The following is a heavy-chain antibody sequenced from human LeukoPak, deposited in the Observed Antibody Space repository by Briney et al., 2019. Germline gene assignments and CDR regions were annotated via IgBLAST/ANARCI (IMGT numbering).Heavy chain of an antibody. CDR3: ARIAISSLGAYYMDV. CDR2: ISASSTYI. J-gene: IGHJ6*03. Sequence: GGSLRLSCAASGFSVSSHYMTWVHQAPGKGLEWVSSISASSTYIFYGDSVKGRFTLSRDNARSSLYLQMNGLRAEDTAVYYCARIAISSLGAYYMDVWGKGTTVTVSS. V-gene: IGHV3-21*01. D-gene: IGHD5-24*01. CDR1: GFSVSSHY.